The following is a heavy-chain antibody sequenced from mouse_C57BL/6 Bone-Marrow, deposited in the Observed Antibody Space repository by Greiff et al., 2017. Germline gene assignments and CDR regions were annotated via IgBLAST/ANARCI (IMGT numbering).Heavy chain of an antibody. CDR3: ARWGYGSLVLFDY. J-gene: IGHJ2*01. CDR1: GYAFTNYL. CDR2: INPGSGGT. D-gene: IGHD1-1*01. V-gene: IGHV1-54*01. Sequence: QVQLQQSGAELVRPGTSVKVSCKASGYAFTNYLIEWVKQRPGQGLEWIGVINPGSGGTNYNEKFKGKATLTADKSSSTAYMQLSSLTSEDSAVXVGARWGYGSLVLFDYWGQGTTLTVSS.